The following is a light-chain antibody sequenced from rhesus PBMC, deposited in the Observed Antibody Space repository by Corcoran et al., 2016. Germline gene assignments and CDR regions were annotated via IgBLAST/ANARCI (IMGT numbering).Light chain of an antibody. CDR3: QHYYSTPPT. J-gene: IGKJ1*01. CDR2: AAS. V-gene: IGKV1-25*02. Sequence: DIQMTQSPSSLSASVGDRVTITCRASQGISNYLVWYQQKPGETPKLLIYAASGLQSGIPSRFSGSGSGTDFTLPIISLRSEDFATYYCQHYYSTPPTFGQGAKVEIK. CDR1: QGISNY.